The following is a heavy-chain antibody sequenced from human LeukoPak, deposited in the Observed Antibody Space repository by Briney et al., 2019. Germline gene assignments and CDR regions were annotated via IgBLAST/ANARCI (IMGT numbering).Heavy chain of an antibody. CDR2: INHSGTS. V-gene: IGHV4-4*02. Sequence: SETLSLTCAVSGGSISSSNWWSWVRQPPGKGLEWIAEINHSGTSNYSPSLKSRVTISVDTSKNQLSLKLNSVTAADTAVYYCARHGVATWFDPWGQGTLVTVSS. CDR1: GGSISSSNW. CDR3: ARHGVATWFDP. J-gene: IGHJ5*02. D-gene: IGHD3-10*01.